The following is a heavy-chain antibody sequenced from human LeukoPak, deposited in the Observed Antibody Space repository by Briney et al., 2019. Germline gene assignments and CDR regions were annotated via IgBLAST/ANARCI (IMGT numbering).Heavy chain of an antibody. CDR2: IRSKANSYAT. CDR1: GFTFSGSA. Sequence: GGSLRLSCAASGFTFSGSAMHWVRRASGKGLEWVGRIRSKANSYATAYAASVKGRFTISRDDSKNTAYLQMNSLKTEDTAMYYCTTVPGGYSYGRQYYYYYYYMDVWGKGTTVTVSS. CDR3: TTVPGGYSYGRQYYYYYYYMDV. D-gene: IGHD5-18*01. V-gene: IGHV3-73*01. J-gene: IGHJ6*03.